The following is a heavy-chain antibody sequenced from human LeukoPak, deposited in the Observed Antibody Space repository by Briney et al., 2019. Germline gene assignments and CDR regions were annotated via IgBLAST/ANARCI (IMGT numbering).Heavy chain of an antibody. D-gene: IGHD3-22*01. CDR3: AREMDSSGYHPGY. Sequence: GASVKVSCKASGYTFTGYYMHWVRQAPGQGLEWMGGIIPIFGTANYAQKFQGRVTITADESTSTAYMELSSLRSEDTAVYYCAREMDSSGYHPGYWGQGTPVTVSS. V-gene: IGHV1-69*13. CDR2: IIPIFGTA. CDR1: GYTFTGYY. J-gene: IGHJ4*02.